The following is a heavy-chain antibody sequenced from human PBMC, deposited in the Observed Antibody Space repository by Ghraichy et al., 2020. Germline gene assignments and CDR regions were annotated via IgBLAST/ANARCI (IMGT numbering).Heavy chain of an antibody. CDR1: GGTFSSYA. CDR3: ASSTTGTIGHAFDI. V-gene: IGHV1-69*04. CDR2: IIPILGIA. Sequence: SVKVSCKASGGTFSSYAISWVRQAPGQGLEWMGRIIPILGIANYAQKFQGRVTITADKSTSTAYMELSSLRSEDTAVYYCASSTTGTIGHAFDIWGQGTMVTVSS. J-gene: IGHJ3*02. D-gene: IGHD1-1*01.